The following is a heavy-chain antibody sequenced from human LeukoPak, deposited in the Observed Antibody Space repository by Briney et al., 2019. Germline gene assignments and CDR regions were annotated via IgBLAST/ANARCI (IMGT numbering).Heavy chain of an antibody. CDR1: GYTFTSYY. D-gene: IGHD6-19*01. V-gene: IGHV1-46*01. J-gene: IGHJ5*02. CDR2: INPSGGST. Sequence: GASVKVSCKASGYTFTSYYMHWVRQAPGQGLEWMGIINPSGGSTSYAQKFQGRVTMTRDTSITTAYMELSSLKSDDTAVYYCAREGGGPVAGIGWFGPWGQGTLVTVSS. CDR3: AREGGGPVAGIGWFGP.